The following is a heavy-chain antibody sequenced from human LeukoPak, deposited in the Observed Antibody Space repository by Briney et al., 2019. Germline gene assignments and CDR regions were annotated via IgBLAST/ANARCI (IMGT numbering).Heavy chain of an antibody. D-gene: IGHD6-13*01. CDR2: ISSSGSTI. V-gene: IGHV3-11*04. J-gene: IGHJ4*02. CDR1: GFTFSDYY. CDR3: ARGPPWGSSSWSPYFDY. Sequence: GGSLCLTCAASGFTFSDYYMSWIRQAPGKGLEWVSYISSSGSTIYYADSVKGRFTISRDNAKNSLYLQMNSLRAEDTAVYYCARGPPWGSSSWSPYFDYSGQGTLVTVSS.